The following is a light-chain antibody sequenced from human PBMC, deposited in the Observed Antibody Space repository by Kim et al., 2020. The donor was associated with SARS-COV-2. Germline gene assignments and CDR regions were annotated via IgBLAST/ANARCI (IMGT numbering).Light chain of an antibody. V-gene: IGLV2-8*01. CDR2: EVS. CDR1: SSDVGGYNY. Sequence: GQSVPISCTGTSSDVGGYNYVSWYQQHPGKAPNLMIYEVSKRPSGVPDRFSGSKSGNTASLTVSGLQAEDEADYYCSSYAGSNDVVFGGGTQLTVL. CDR3: SSYAGSNDVV. J-gene: IGLJ2*01.